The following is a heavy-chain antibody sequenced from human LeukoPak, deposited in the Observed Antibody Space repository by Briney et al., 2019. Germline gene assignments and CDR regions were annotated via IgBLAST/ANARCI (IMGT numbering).Heavy chain of an antibody. Sequence: GGSLRLSCAASGFTFTTSWIHWVRQAPGEGLVWVSRITPDGITTYADSVKGRFTISRDNAKNTLYLQMNSLRAEYTAVYYCVRDCDYSLHSWGQGTLVTVSS. CDR2: ITPDGIT. CDR3: VRDCDYSLHS. CDR1: GFTFTTSW. V-gene: IGHV3-74*01. D-gene: IGHD4-11*01. J-gene: IGHJ4*02.